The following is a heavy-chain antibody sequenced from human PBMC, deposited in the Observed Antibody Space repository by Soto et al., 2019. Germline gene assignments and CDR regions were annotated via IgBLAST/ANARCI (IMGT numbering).Heavy chain of an antibody. CDR1: GFTFSSYW. CDR2: INSDGSST. CDR3: ARDLYDFWSGYYTQIGS. V-gene: IGHV3-74*01. Sequence: GGSLRLSYASAGFTFSSYWMHWVRQAPGKGLVWVSRINSDGSSTSYADSVKGRFTISRDNAKNTLYLQMNSLRAEDTAVYYCARDLYDFWSGYYTQIGSWGQGTLVTGSA. D-gene: IGHD3-3*01. J-gene: IGHJ4*02.